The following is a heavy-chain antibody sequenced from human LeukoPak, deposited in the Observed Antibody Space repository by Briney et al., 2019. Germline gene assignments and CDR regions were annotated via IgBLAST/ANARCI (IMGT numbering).Heavy chain of an antibody. Sequence: GGSLRHSRAGSGFTFDDYAMDWVRQAPGKGLEWVSGISWNSGDKFYADSVKGRFTISRDNANSSLHLQMNSLRPEDMALYYCAKSYGFQALLRALDLCDLGPLVIVSS. J-gene: IGHJ3*01. CDR2: ISWNSGDK. CDR3: AKSYGFQALLRALDL. V-gene: IGHV3-9*03. CDR1: GFTFDDYA. D-gene: IGHD3-3*01.